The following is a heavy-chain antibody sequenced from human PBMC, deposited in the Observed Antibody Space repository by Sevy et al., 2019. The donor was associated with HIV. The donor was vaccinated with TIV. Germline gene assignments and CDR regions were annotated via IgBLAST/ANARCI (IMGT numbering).Heavy chain of an antibody. D-gene: IGHD3-16*01. Sequence: SETLSLTCTVSGGSMNDHYWTWIRQTPGKRLEWIGYTFSKGSTNLHRSRESRAIISVDMSRNLVSLTVNSVTAADTAVYLCGRGSRYFDLWGRGTLVTVSS. CDR3: GRGSRYFDL. V-gene: IGHV4-59*11. J-gene: IGHJ2*01. CDR2: TFSKGST. CDR1: GGSMNDHY.